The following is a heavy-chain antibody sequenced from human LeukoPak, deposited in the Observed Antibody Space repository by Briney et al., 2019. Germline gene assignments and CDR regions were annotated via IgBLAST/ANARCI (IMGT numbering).Heavy chain of an antibody. CDR3: AREVLPVYYYGSGRRTGWFDP. D-gene: IGHD3-10*01. J-gene: IGHJ5*02. V-gene: IGHV4-59*01. Sequence: PSETLPLTCTVSGGPISSYYWSWIRQPPGKGLEWIGYIYYSGSTNYNPSLKSRVTISVDTSKNQFSLKLSSVTAADTAVYYCAREVLPVYYYGSGRRTGWFDPWGQGTLVTVSS. CDR2: IYYSGST. CDR1: GGPISSYY.